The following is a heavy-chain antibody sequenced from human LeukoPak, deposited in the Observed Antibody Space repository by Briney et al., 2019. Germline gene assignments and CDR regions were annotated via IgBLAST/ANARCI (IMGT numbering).Heavy chain of an antibody. J-gene: IGHJ4*02. V-gene: IGHV4-4*02. CDR1: GDSISGSNW. CDR2: IYHSGST. D-gene: IGHD3-10*01. Sequence: SGTLSLTCAVSGDSISGSNWWSWVRQPPGKGLEWIGEIYHSGSTNYNPSLKSRVTISVDKSKNQFSLKLSSVTAADTAVYYCARNYYGSGSYYPYYFDYWGQGTLVTVSS. CDR3: ARNYYGSGSYYPYYFDY.